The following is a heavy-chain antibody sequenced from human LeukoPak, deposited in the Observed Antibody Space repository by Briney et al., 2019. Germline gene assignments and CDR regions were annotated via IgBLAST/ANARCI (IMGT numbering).Heavy chain of an antibody. CDR1: GFAFSTYA. Sequence: TGGSLRLSCTASGFAFSTYAMNWVRQAPGKGLEWVSALSDSDESTYYADSVTGRFTISRDKSTNTVYLQMNSLRAEDTAVYYCAKERCCTSCYLFDSWGQGTLVTVSS. J-gene: IGHJ4*02. CDR2: LSDSDEST. D-gene: IGHD2-2*01. V-gene: IGHV3-23*01. CDR3: AKERCCTSCYLFDS.